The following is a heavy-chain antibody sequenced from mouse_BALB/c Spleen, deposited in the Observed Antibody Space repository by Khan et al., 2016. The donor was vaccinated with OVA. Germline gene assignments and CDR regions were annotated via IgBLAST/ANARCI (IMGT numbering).Heavy chain of an antibody. CDR2: INTETGEL. CDR1: GYTFTDYS. Sequence: QIQLVQSGPELKKPGETVKISCKASGYTFTDYSMHWVKQAPGKGLKWMGWINTETGELTYADDFKGRFAISLETSASTAYLQIKNLKNEDTATXYCARRLWLRRGGYYAMDYWGQGTSVTVSS. CDR3: ARRLWLRRGGYYAMDY. J-gene: IGHJ4*01. D-gene: IGHD2-2*01. V-gene: IGHV9-2-1*01.